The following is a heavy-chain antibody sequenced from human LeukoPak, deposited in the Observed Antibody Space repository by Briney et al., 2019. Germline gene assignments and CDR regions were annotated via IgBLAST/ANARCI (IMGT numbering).Heavy chain of an antibody. D-gene: IGHD3-10*01. CDR3: AKGLLLWSGELFDY. CDR2: ISGSGGST. Sequence: GGSLRLSCAASGFTFSSYAMSWVRQAPGKGLEWVSAISGSGGSTYYADSVKGRFTISRDNSKNTLYLQMNSLRAEDTAVYYCAKGLLLWSGELFDYWGQGTLSPSPQ. V-gene: IGHV3-23*01. CDR1: GFTFSSYA. J-gene: IGHJ4*02.